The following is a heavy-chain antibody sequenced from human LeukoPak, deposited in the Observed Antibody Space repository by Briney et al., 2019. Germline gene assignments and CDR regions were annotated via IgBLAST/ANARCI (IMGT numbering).Heavy chain of an antibody. CDR1: GFTFSSYG. CDR3: ARSAHERTYYYYYMDV. J-gene: IGHJ6*03. Sequence: GGTLRLSCAASGFTFSSYGMHWVRQAPGKGLVGVAVIWYDGSNKYYADSVKGRFTISRDNSKNTLYLQMNSLRAEDTAVYYCARSAHERTYYYYYMDVWGKGTTVTVSS. CDR2: IWYDGSNK. D-gene: IGHD1/OR15-1a*01. V-gene: IGHV3-33*01.